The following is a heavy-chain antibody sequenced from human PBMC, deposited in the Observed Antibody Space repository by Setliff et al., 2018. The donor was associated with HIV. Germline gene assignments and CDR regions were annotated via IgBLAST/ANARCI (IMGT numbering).Heavy chain of an antibody. CDR3: ARRSDFWSEGDAFEI. J-gene: IGHJ3*02. CDR2: INHSGST. CDR1: GGSFSGYY. V-gene: IGHV4-34*01. Sequence: SETLSLTCAVYGGSFSGYYWSWIRQPPGKGLEWIGEINHSGSTNYNPSLKSRVTISVDTSKNQFSLKLSSVTAADTAVYYCARRSDFWSEGDAFEIWGQGTMVTVSS. D-gene: IGHD3-3*01.